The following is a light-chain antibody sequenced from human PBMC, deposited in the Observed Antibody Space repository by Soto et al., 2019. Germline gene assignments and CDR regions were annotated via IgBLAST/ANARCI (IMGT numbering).Light chain of an antibody. CDR3: AAWDDNLSGGV. V-gene: IGLV1-47*02. J-gene: IGLJ2*01. CDR1: SSNIGSNY. CDR2: SNN. Sequence: QSVLTQPPSASGTPGQRVTISCSGSSSNIGSNYVYWYQQLPGTAPKLLIYSNNQRPSGVPDRFSGSKSGTSASLAISGLRPEDEADYYCAAWDDNLSGGVFGGGTKLTVL.